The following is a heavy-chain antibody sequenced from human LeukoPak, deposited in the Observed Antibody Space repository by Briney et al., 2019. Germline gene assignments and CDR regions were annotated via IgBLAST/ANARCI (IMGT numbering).Heavy chain of an antibody. CDR1: GGSFSGYY. CDR2: INHSGST. D-gene: IGHD2-15*01. CDR3: ASGPPCSGGSCYSFDY. V-gene: IGHV4-34*01. Sequence: SETLSLTCAVYGGSFSGYYRSWIRQPPGKGLEWIGEINHSGSTNCNPSLKSRVTISVDTSKNQFSLKLSSVTAADTAVYYCASGPPCSGGSCYSFDYWGQGTLVTVSP. J-gene: IGHJ4*02.